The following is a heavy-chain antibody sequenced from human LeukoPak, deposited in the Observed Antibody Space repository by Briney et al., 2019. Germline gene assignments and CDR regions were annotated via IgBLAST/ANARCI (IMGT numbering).Heavy chain of an antibody. CDR1: GLTFSDYY. Sequence: GGSLRLSCAASGLTFSDYYMSWIRQAPGKGLEWLSYINIGGTNTHYADSVKGRFTISRDNAKKSLYLEMTTLRAEDTAVYYCATDGAGFDTGGQGVLVTVPS. CDR2: INIGGTNT. J-gene: IGHJ5*02. CDR3: ATDGAGFDT. V-gene: IGHV3-11*01.